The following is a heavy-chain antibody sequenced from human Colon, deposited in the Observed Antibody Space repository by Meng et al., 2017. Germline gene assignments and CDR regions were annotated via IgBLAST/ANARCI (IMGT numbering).Heavy chain of an antibody. CDR3: ARSYYDSWSGSLVGFDY. CDR1: GYTFTSYA. V-gene: IGHV7-4-1*02. CDR2: ISTNTGNP. J-gene: IGHJ4*02. Sequence: QGQLLKTGSELKKPGASVKVPCKASGYTFTSYAMHWVRQAPGQGLEWMGWISTNTGNPTYAQGFTGRFVFSLDTSVNTAYLQISSLKAEDTAVYYCARSYYDSWSGSLVGFDYWGQGTLVTVSS. D-gene: IGHD3-3*01.